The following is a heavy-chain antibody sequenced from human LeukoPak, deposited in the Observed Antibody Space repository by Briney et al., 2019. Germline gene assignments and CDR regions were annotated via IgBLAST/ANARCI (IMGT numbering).Heavy chain of an antibody. Sequence: SETLSLTCTVSGGSISSSSYYWGWIRQPPGKGLEWIGSIYYSGSTYYNPSLKSRVTISVDTSKNQFSLKLSSVTAADTAVYYCARHGGYCSSTSCQMFWFDPWGQGTLVTVSS. J-gene: IGHJ5*02. CDR3: ARHGGYCSSTSCQMFWFDP. CDR1: GGSISSSSYY. D-gene: IGHD2-2*01. CDR2: IYYSGST. V-gene: IGHV4-39*01.